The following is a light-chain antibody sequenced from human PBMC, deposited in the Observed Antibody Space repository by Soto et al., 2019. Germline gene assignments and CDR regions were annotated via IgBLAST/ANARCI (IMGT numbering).Light chain of an antibody. Sequence: QSVLTQPPSASGTPGQTVTISCSGSSSNIGANTVNWFQHLPGTAPKLLIYSNNQRPSGVPDRVSGSKSGTSVTLAISGLQSEDEADYYCAAWDARLDGVVFGGGTQLTV. J-gene: IGLJ3*02. V-gene: IGLV1-44*01. CDR3: AAWDARLDGVV. CDR2: SNN. CDR1: SSNIGANT.